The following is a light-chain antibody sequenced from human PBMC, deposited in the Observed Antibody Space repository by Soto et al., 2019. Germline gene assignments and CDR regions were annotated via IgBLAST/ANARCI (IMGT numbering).Light chain of an antibody. J-gene: IGLJ2*01. V-gene: IGLV2-14*03. Sequence: QSVLTQPASLSGSPGQSITISCTGTSSDVGGYNYVSWYQQHPGKAPRLMIYGVSNRPLGVSYRFSGSKSGNTASLTISGLQSEDEADYYCNSYTISNTLVLFGGGTKVTVL. CDR3: NSYTISNTLVL. CDR2: GVS. CDR1: SSDVGGYNY.